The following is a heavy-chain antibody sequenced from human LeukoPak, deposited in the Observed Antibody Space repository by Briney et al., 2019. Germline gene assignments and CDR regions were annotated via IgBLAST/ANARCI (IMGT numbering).Heavy chain of an antibody. CDR2: IKQDGSEK. V-gene: IGHV3-7*01. CDR1: GFTFSSYW. CDR3: ARDRWQWLVHDAFDI. Sequence: GGSLRLSCAASGFTFSSYWMSWVRQAPGKGLEWVANIKQDGSEKYYVDSVKGRFTISRDNAKNSLYLQMNSLRAEDTAVYYCARDRWQWLVHDAFDIWGQGTMVTVSS. J-gene: IGHJ3*02. D-gene: IGHD6-19*01.